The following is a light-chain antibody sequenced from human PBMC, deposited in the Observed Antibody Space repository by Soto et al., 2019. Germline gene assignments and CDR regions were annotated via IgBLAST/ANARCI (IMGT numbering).Light chain of an antibody. CDR1: SSDIGGYDF. Sequence: QSALTQPASVSGSPGQSITISCTGTSSDIGGYDFVSWYQQLPGKAPKFMIYEVSNRPSGVSNRFSGSKSGNTASLTISGLQAEDEADYYCSSYTTRSTLVVFGGGTKLTVL. CDR3: SSYTTRSTLVV. J-gene: IGLJ2*01. CDR2: EVS. V-gene: IGLV2-14*01.